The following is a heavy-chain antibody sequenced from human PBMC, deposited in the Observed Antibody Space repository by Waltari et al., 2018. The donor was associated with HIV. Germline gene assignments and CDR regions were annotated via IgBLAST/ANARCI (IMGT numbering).Heavy chain of an antibody. J-gene: IGHJ4*02. D-gene: IGHD6-19*01. CDR1: GVSISRGYW. Sequence: QVQLQESGPGLVNPSGTLSLTCALSGVSISRGYWWTWVRQPPGKGLEWIGEVHHSGSSNYNPSLKSRVTISVDNSKNQFSLRLNSVTAADTAVYYCAASPGWWRLDYWGQGTLVSVSS. CDR2: VHHSGSS. V-gene: IGHV4-4*02. CDR3: AASPGWWRLDY.